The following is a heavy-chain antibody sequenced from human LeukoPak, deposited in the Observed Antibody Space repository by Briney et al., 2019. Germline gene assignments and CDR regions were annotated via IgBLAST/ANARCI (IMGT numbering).Heavy chain of an antibody. J-gene: IGHJ4*02. CDR3: ARDLREWLTRFDY. V-gene: IGHV3-23*01. CDR2: ISGSGGST. D-gene: IGHD6-19*01. CDR1: GFTFSSYA. Sequence: QSGGSLRLSCAASGFTFSSYAMSWVRQAPGKGLEWVSAISGSGGSTYYADSVKGRFTISRDNSKNTLYLQMNSLRAEDTAVYYCARDLREWLTRFDYWGQGTLVTVSS.